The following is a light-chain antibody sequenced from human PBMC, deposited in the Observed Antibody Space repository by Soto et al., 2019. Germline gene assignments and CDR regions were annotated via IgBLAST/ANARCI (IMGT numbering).Light chain of an antibody. CDR3: QHYNSYSEA. V-gene: IGKV1-5*03. CDR2: KAS. J-gene: IGKJ1*01. Sequence: IQMTQSPSSLSASVGDSVTITCRASQSINIYLSWYQQKPGKAPKLLIYKASTLKSGVPSRFSGSGSGTEFTLTISSLQPDDFATYYCQHYNSYSEAFGQGTKVDIK. CDR1: QSINIY.